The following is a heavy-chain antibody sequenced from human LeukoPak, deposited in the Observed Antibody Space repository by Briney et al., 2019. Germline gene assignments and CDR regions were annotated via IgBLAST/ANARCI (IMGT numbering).Heavy chain of an antibody. Sequence: SETLSLTCTVSGYSISSGYYWGWIRQPPGKGLEWIGSIYHSGSTYYNPSLKSRVTISVDTSKNQFSLKLSSVTAADTAVYYCAGLGDIAASYYFDYWGQGTLVTVSS. CDR1: GYSISSGYY. CDR3: AGLGDIAASYYFDY. J-gene: IGHJ4*02. CDR2: IYHSGST. D-gene: IGHD6-13*01. V-gene: IGHV4-38-2*02.